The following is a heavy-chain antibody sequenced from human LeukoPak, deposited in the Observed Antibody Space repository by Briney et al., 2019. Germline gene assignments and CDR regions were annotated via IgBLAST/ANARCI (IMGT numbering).Heavy chain of an antibody. D-gene: IGHD7-27*01. CDR3: AKGTGDHWYFDL. J-gene: IGHJ2*01. CDR1: GFTFSSYA. CDR2: ISYDGSNK. Sequence: GRSLRLSCAASGFTFSSYALHWVRQAPGKGLEWVALISYDGSNKYYADSVKGRFTISRDDAKNSLYLQMNSLRAEDTALYYCAKGTGDHWYFDLWGRGTLVTVSS. V-gene: IGHV3-30-3*01.